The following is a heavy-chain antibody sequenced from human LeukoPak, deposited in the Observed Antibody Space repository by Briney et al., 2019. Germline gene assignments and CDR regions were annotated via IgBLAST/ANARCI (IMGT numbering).Heavy chain of an antibody. Sequence: SETLSLTCSVSGDSMYSHYWSFIRQAAGTGLEWIGRIHTSGTTYYNPSLKSRVTLSIDTSMNQFSLRLTSVTAADTAVYYCARGDYYDGGGRNWFDPWGQGTLVTASP. J-gene: IGHJ5*02. CDR2: IHTSGTT. D-gene: IGHD3-3*01. CDR3: ARGDYYDGGGRNWFDP. V-gene: IGHV4-4*07. CDR1: GDSMYSHY.